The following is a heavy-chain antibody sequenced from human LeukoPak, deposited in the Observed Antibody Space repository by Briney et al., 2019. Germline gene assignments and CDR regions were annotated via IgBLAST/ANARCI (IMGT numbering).Heavy chain of an antibody. CDR2: ISTNTGNP. V-gene: IGHV7-4-1*02. Sequence: ASVKVSCKASGYTFTGYAMNWVRQAPGQGLEWMGWISTNTGNPTYAQGFTGRFVFSLDTSVSTAYLQINSLEAEDTAVYYCARWGDYDNSGMDYWGQGTLVTVSS. CDR3: ARWGDYDNSGMDY. J-gene: IGHJ4*02. CDR1: GYTFTGYA. D-gene: IGHD3-22*01.